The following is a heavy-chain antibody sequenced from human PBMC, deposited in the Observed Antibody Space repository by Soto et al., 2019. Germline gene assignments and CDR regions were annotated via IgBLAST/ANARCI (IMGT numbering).Heavy chain of an antibody. CDR3: ARTDRDFYGLDV. Sequence: EVQLVESGGGLVQPGGSLRLSCEASEFTFRNYDMHWVRQGTGKGLEWVSGISAAGDPDYADSVEGRFTISRENAQNSFFLQMNSLSVGDTAVYYCARTDRDFYGLDVWGQGTTVIVSS. CDR1: EFTFRNYD. CDR2: ISAAGDP. V-gene: IGHV3-13*05. J-gene: IGHJ6*02.